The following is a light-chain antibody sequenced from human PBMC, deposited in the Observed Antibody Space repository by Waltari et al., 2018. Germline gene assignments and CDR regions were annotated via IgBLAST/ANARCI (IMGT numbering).Light chain of an antibody. Sequence: DIQMPQSPSSLSASVGDRVTITCRASQGISNYLAWYQQKPGKVPKLLIDDAATLQSGVPSRFSGSGSGTDFSLTISSLQPEDVATYYCQKYNSAPYTFGQGTKLEIK. CDR2: DAA. J-gene: IGKJ2*01. CDR1: QGISNY. V-gene: IGKV1-27*01. CDR3: QKYNSAPYT.